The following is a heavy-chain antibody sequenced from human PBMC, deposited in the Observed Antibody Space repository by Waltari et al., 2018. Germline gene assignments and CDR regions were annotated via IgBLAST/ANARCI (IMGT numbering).Heavy chain of an antibody. Sequence: EVQLVDSGGGLVMPGGSLRLSCAACGFSFSSYTMTWVRQARGKGLCCVASISSGHSDKHYADSVRGRFTISRDNAKNSLYLQMNSLRAEDSDMYYCVTLGGGSQGGSLFGLDVWGQGVTVTVTS. J-gene: IGHJ6*02. CDR3: VTLGGGSQGGSLFGLDV. D-gene: IGHD2-15*01. CDR1: GFSFSSYT. CDR2: ISSGHSDK. V-gene: IGHV3-21*06.